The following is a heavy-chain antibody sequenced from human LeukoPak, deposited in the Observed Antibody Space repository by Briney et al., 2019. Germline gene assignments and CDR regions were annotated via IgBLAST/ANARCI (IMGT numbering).Heavy chain of an antibody. CDR2: IIPILGVA. D-gene: IGHD5-12*01. CDR3: ARDRGDGYNPYY. Sequence: GASVKVSCKASGGTFSSYGISWVRQAPGQGLEWMGKIIPILGVANYAQNFQGRVTITADKSTSTAYMGLTSLRSDDTAVYYCARDRGDGYNPYYWGQGTLVTVSS. V-gene: IGHV1-69*04. CDR1: GGTFSSYG. J-gene: IGHJ4*02.